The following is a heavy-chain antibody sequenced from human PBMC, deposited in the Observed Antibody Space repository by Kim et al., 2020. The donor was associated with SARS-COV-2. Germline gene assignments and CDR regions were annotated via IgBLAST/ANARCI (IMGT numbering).Heavy chain of an antibody. V-gene: IGHV3-11*01. J-gene: IGHJ6*02. CDR3: ARGSSGLFVLDDGMDV. CDR1: GFIFSDYY. D-gene: IGHD6-19*01. CDR2: ISSSGSTI. Sequence: GGSLRLSCAASGFIFSDYYMSWIRQAPGKGLEWVSYISSSGSTIYYADSVKGRFTISRDNAKNSLYLQMNRLRAEDTAVYYCARGSSGLFVLDDGMDVWGQGTTVTVSS.